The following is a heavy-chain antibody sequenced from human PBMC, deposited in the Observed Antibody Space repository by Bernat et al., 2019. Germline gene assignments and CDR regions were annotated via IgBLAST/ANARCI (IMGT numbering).Heavy chain of an antibody. V-gene: IGHV5-51*01. CDR2: IYPGDSDT. J-gene: IGHJ4*02. Sequence: EVQLVQSGAEVKKPGESLKISCKGSGYSFTSYWIGWVRQMPGKGLEWMGIIYPGDSDTRYSPSSQGQVTISADKSISTAYLQWSSLKASDTAMYYCARALILTGYYYYFDYWGQGTLVTVSS. D-gene: IGHD3-9*01. CDR1: GYSFTSYW. CDR3: ARALILTGYYYYFDY.